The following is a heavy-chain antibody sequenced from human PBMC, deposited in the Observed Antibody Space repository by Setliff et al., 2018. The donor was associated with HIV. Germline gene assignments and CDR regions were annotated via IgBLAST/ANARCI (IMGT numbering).Heavy chain of an antibody. Sequence: PSETLSLTCDVYGGSFSGYYWRWIRQPPGEGLEWIGESNHSGSTNYNPSLKSRVTISVDTSKGQFSLKLSSVTAADTAVFYCARGPVYSSTIDYWGQGTLVTVSS. CDR1: GGSFSGYY. V-gene: IGHV4-34*01. D-gene: IGHD6-13*01. CDR2: SNHSGST. J-gene: IGHJ4*02. CDR3: ARGPVYSSTIDY.